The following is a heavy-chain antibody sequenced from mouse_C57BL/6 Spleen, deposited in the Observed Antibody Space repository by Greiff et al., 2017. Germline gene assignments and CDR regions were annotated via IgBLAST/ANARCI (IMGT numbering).Heavy chain of an antibody. CDR3: ARRWDGGWYFDV. J-gene: IGHJ1*03. Sequence: QVQLQQSGAELVRPGSSVKLSCKASGYTFTSYWMDWVKQRPGQGLEWIGNIYPSDSETHYNQKFKDKATLTVDKSSSTAYMQLSSLTSEDSAVYYCARRWDGGWYFDVWGTGTTVTVSS. CDR2: IYPSDSET. CDR1: GYTFTSYW. D-gene: IGHD4-1*01. V-gene: IGHV1-61*01.